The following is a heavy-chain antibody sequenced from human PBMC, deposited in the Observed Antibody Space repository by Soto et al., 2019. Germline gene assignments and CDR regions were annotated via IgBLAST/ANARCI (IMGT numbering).Heavy chain of an antibody. CDR2: IDWDDDK. CDR1: GFSLSTSGMR. Sequence: SGPTLVNPTQTLTLTCTFSGFSLSTSGMRVSWIRQPPGKALEWLARIDWDDDKFYSTSLKTRLTISKDTSKNQVVLTMTNMDHLETATYYCARTRSKYNWFDHWGQGTLVTVSS. CDR3: ARTRSKYNWFDH. J-gene: IGHJ5*02. V-gene: IGHV2-70*04.